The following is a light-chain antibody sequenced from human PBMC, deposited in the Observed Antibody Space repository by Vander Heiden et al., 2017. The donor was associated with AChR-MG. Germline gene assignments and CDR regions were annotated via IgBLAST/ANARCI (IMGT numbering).Light chain of an antibody. CDR1: SSEVGSYNL. CDR3: CSYAGSSTVV. Sequence: QSALTQPASVSGSPGQSITISCTGTSSEVGSYNLFSWYPQHPGKAPKLMIYEGSKRPSGVSNRFSGSKSGNTASLTISGLQAEDEADYYCCSYAGSSTVVFGGGTKLTVL. J-gene: IGLJ2*01. CDR2: EGS. V-gene: IGLV2-23*01.